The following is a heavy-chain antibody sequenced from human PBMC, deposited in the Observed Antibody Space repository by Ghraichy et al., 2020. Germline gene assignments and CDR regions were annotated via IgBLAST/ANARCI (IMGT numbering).Heavy chain of an antibody. Sequence: SETLSLTCAVYGGSFSGYYWSWIRQPPGKRLEWIGEINHSGSTNYNPSLKSRVTISVDTSKNQFSLKLSSVTAADTAVYYCARGRVAGFRNWFDPWGQGTLVTVSS. CDR1: GGSFSGYY. J-gene: IGHJ5*02. D-gene: IGHD6-19*01. V-gene: IGHV4-34*01. CDR3: ARGRVAGFRNWFDP. CDR2: INHSGST.